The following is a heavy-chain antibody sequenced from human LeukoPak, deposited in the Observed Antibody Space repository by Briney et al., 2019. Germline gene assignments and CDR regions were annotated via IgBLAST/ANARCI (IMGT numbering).Heavy chain of an antibody. J-gene: IGHJ4*02. CDR2: INPNSGGT. CDR1: GYTFTGYY. V-gene: IGHV1-2*02. CDR3: ARGVRGSSWYYNFDY. D-gene: IGHD6-13*01. Sequence: ASMKVSCKASGYTFTGYYMHWVRQAPGQGLEWMGWINPNSGGTNYEQTVQGRVTMTSDTSISTAYMELSRLRSDDTAVYYCARGVRGSSWYYNFDYWGQGTLVTVSS.